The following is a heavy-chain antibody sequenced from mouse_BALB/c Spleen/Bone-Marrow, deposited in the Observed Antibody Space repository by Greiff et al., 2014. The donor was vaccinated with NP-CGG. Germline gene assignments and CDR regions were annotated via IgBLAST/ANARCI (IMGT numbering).Heavy chain of an antibody. V-gene: IGHV14-3*02. CDR3: ANYYYGSHFDY. CDR2: IDPANGNT. J-gene: IGHJ2*01. CDR1: GFNIKDTY. Sequence: EVQLQQSGAALVKPGASVKLSCTASGFNIKDTYMHWVKQRPEQGLEWMGRIDPANGNTKYDPKFQGKATITADTSSNTAYLQLSSLTSEDTAVYYCANYYYGSHFDYWGQGTTLTVSS. D-gene: IGHD1-1*01.